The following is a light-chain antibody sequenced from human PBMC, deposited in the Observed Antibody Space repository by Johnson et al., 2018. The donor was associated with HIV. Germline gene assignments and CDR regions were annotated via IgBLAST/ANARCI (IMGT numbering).Light chain of an antibody. CDR2: ENN. V-gene: IGLV1-51*02. CDR3: ETWDSSLSAGINYV. Sequence: QSVLTQPPSVSAAPGQKVTISCSGSSSNIGNNYVSWYQQLPGTAPKLLIYENNKRPSGIPDRFSGSKSGTSATLGITGLQTGDEADYYCETWDSSLSAGINYVFATGTKFPVL. J-gene: IGLJ1*01. CDR1: SSNIGNNY.